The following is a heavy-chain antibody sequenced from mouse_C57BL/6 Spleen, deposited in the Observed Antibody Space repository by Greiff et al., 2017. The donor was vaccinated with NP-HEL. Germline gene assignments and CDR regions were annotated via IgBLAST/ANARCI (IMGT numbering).Heavy chain of an antibody. CDR3: ARWWDGAWFAY. Sequence: QVQLQQSGPELVKPGASVKISCKASGYAFSSSWMNWVKQRPGQGLEWIGNINPSNGGTNYNEKFKSKATLTVDKSSSTAYMQLSSLTSEDSAVYYCARWWDGAWFAYWGQGTLVTVSA. CDR1: GYAFSSSW. V-gene: IGHV1-53*01. J-gene: IGHJ3*01. CDR2: INPSNGGT. D-gene: IGHD1-1*02.